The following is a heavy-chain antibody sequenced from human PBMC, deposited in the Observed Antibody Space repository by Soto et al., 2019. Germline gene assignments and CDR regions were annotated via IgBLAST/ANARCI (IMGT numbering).Heavy chain of an antibody. CDR3: AGGDSYAIRYYYYDMDV. J-gene: IGHJ6*02. Sequence: QVQLQESGPGLVKPSETLSLTCTVSGGSISSYYWSWIRQPPGKGLEWIGYIYYSGSTNYNPSLTSRVTISVDTSKNQFSRKLSSVTAADTAVYYCAGGDSYAIRYYYYDMDVWGQGTTVTVSS. CDR1: GGSISSYY. CDR2: IYYSGST. V-gene: IGHV4-59*01. D-gene: IGHD2-21*02.